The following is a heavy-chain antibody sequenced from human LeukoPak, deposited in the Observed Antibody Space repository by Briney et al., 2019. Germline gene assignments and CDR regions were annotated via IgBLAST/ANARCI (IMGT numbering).Heavy chain of an antibody. CDR3: ARGLSFCSTSCYSTELLHDAFDI. V-gene: IGHV4-4*02. D-gene: IGHD2-2*01. J-gene: IGHJ3*02. Sequence: PSGTLSLTCAVSGGSISSSNWWSWVRQPPGKGLEWIGEIYHSGSTNYNPSLKSRVTISVDKSKNQFSLKLSSVTAADTAVYYCARGLSFCSTSCYSTELLHDAFDIWGQGTMVTVSS. CDR1: GGSISSSNW. CDR2: IYHSGST.